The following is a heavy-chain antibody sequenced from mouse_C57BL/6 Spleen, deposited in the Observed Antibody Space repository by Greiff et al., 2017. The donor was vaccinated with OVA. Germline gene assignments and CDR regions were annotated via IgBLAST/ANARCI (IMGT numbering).Heavy chain of an antibody. Sequence: EVQLQESGPGLVKPSQSLSLTCSVTGYSITSGYYWNWIRQFPGNNLEWMGYISYDGSNNYKPSLKNRISITRDTSKNQFFLKLNSVTTEDTATYYCARAGDYDAYFDYWGQGTTLTVSS. J-gene: IGHJ2*01. CDR1: GYSITSGYY. D-gene: IGHD2-4*01. CDR2: ISYDGSN. V-gene: IGHV3-6*01. CDR3: ARAGDYDAYFDY.